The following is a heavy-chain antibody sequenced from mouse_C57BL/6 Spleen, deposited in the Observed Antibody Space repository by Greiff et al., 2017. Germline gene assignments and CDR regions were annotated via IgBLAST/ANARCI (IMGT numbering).Heavy chain of an antibody. CDR2: IDPNSGGP. J-gene: IGHJ1*03. CDR1: GYTFTSYW. CDR3: GRRYGNDWYFDV. Sequence: VQLQQPGAELVKPGASVKLSCKASGYTFTSYWMHWVKQRPGRGLEWIGRIDPNSGGPTYNEKFKTKATLTVAKPSSTAYMQLSSLTSEDASFYYCGRRYGNDWYFDVWGTGTTVTVSS. V-gene: IGHV1-72*01. D-gene: IGHD2-1*01.